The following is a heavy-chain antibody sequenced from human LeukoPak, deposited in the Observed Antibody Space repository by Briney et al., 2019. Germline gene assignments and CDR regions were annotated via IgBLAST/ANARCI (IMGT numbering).Heavy chain of an antibody. CDR2: IYYSGST. J-gene: IGHJ4*02. Sequence: SETLSLTCTVSGGSISSYYWSWIRQPPGKGLEWIGYIYYSGSTNYNPSLKSRVTISVDTSKNQFSLKLSSVTAADTAVYYCARGLNYYGSASSENYFDYWGQGTLVTVSS. CDR1: GGSISSYY. D-gene: IGHD3-10*01. V-gene: IGHV4-59*12. CDR3: ARGLNYYGSASSENYFDY.